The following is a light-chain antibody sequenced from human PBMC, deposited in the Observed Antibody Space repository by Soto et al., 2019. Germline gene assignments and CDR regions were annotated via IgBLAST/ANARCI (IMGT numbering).Light chain of an antibody. Sequence: QSALTQPASVSGSPGQSITISCTGTSSDVGGYNYVSWYQRHPGKAPKLMIYDVSNRPSGVSNRFSGSKSGNTASLTISGLQAEDEADYYCSSYTSSSTLPIFGGGTKLTV. CDR1: SSDVGGYNY. CDR2: DVS. J-gene: IGLJ2*01. V-gene: IGLV2-14*01. CDR3: SSYTSSSTLPI.